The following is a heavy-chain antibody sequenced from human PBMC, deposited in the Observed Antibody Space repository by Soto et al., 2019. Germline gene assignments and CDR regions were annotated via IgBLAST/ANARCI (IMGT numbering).Heavy chain of an antibody. D-gene: IGHD2-2*01. CDR2: IIPISGTA. CDR1: GGTFSSYA. CDR3: ARSQGSSTSLEIYYYYYGMDV. V-gene: IGHV1-69*01. Sequence: VQLVQSGAEVKKPGSSVKVSCKASGGTFSSYAISWVRQAPGQGLEWMGGIIPISGTANYAQKFQGRVTITADESTSTAYMELSSLRSEDTAVYYCARSQGSSTSLEIYYYYYGMDVWGQGTTVTVSS. J-gene: IGHJ6*02.